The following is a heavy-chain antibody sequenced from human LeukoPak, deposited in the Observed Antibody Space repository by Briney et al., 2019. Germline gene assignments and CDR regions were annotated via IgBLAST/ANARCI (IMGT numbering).Heavy chain of an antibody. CDR2: ISYDGSNK. D-gene: IGHD6-19*01. J-gene: IGHJ4*02. V-gene: IGHV3-30-3*01. CDR3: AKGQVAGPTNNRFDY. Sequence: PGRSLRLSCAASGFTFSSYAMHWVRQAPGKGLEWVAVISYDGSNKYYADSVKGRFTISRDNSKNTLYLQMNSLRAEDTAVYYCAKGQVAGPTNNRFDYWGQGTLVTVSS. CDR1: GFTFSSYA.